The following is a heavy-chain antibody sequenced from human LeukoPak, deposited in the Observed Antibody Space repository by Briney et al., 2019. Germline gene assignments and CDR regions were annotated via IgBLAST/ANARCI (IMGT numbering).Heavy chain of an antibody. CDR2: INTNTGNP. V-gene: IGHV7-4-1*02. J-gene: IGHJ4*02. CDR1: GYTFTSYA. Sequence: ASVKVSCKASGYTFTSYAMNWVRQAPGQGLEWMGWINTNTGNPTYAQGFTGRFVFSLDTSVSTAYLQISSLKAEDTAVYYCARDSNLWFGELLGSWEVDYWGQGTLVTVSS. D-gene: IGHD3-10*01. CDR3: ARDSNLWFGELLGSWEVDY.